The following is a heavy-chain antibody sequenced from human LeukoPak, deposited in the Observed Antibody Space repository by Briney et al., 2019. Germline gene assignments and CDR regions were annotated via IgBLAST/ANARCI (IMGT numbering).Heavy chain of an antibody. Sequence: GGSLRLSCAASGFTFSSYGMHWVRQAPGKGLEWVAVISYDGSNKYYADSVKGRFTISRDNSKNTLYLQMNSLRAEDTAVYYCARAVLGYDSSGYFRGNWFDPWGQGTLVTVSS. CDR1: GFTFSSYG. CDR3: ARAVLGYDSSGYFRGNWFDP. V-gene: IGHV3-30*03. J-gene: IGHJ5*02. D-gene: IGHD3-22*01. CDR2: ISYDGSNK.